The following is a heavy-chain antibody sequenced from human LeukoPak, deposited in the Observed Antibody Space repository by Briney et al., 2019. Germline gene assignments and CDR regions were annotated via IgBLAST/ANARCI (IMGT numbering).Heavy chain of an antibody. CDR1: GFTFSGSA. CDR3: TRHRGGAAAGKGYYGMDV. J-gene: IGHJ6*02. CDR2: IRSKANSYAT. D-gene: IGHD6-13*01. Sequence: GGSLRLSCAASGFTFSGSAMHWVRQAFGKGLEWVGRIRSKANSYATAYAASVKGRFTISRDDSKNTAYLQMNSLKTEDTAVYYCTRHRGGAAAGKGYYGMDVWGQGTTVTVSS. V-gene: IGHV3-73*01.